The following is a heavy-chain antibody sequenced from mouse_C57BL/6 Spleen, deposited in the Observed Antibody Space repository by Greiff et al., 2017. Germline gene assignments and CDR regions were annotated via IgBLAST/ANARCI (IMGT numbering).Heavy chain of an antibody. V-gene: IGHV1-64*01. CDR3: AVYYSKYVGYFDV. D-gene: IGHD2-5*01. J-gene: IGHJ1*03. CDR2: IHPNSGST. Sequence: QVQLQQSGAELVKPGASVKLSCKASGYTFTSYWMHWVKQRPGQGLEWIGMIHPNSGSTNYNEKFKSKATLTVDKSSSTAYMQLISLTSEDSAVXYCAVYYSKYVGYFDVWGTGTTVTVSS. CDR1: GYTFTSYW.